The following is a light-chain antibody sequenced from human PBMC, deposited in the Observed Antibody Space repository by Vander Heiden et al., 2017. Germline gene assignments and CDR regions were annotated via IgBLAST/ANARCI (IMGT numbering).Light chain of an antibody. CDR3: QQYSSTPYS. CDR2: WAS. CDR1: QSVLYSSNNKNY. V-gene: IGKV4-1*01. Sequence: DIVITQSPDSLAVSLGERATINCKSSQSVLYSSNNKNYLAWYQQKPGQPPKLLIYWASTRESGVPDRFSRSGSGTDFTLTISSLQAEDVAVYYCQQYSSTPYSFAPGT. J-gene: IGKJ2*03.